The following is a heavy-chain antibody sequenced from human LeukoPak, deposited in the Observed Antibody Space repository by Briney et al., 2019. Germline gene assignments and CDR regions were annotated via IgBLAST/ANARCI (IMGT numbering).Heavy chain of an antibody. Sequence: PGGSLRLSCAASGXTFSNYDMAWVRQAPGKGLEWVAYISRSGGNIYYADSVKGRFTISRDNAKNSLYLQMNSLRAEDTAVYYCARDGDSGYPAPFDIWGQGTMVTVSS. V-gene: IGHV3-48*03. J-gene: IGHJ3*02. D-gene: IGHD5-12*01. CDR2: ISRSGGNI. CDR3: ARDGDSGYPAPFDI. CDR1: GXTFSNYD.